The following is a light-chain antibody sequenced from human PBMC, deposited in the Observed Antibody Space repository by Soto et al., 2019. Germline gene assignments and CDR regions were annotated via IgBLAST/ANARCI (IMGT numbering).Light chain of an antibody. Sequence: PGERVTLSCRASQSVSSSYLTWYQQKPGQAPRLLIYGASTRATSIPARFSGSGSGTDFTLTISSLQPEDFAVYYCQQYGGSPITFGQGTRLEI. CDR3: QQYGGSPIT. V-gene: IGKV3-20*01. CDR1: QSVSSSY. J-gene: IGKJ5*01. CDR2: GAS.